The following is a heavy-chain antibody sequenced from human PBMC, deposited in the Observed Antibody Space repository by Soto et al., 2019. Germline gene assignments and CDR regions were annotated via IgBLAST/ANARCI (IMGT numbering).Heavy chain of an antibody. Sequence: GGSLRLSCVTSGFNFRLYTMSWVRQAPGKGLEWVSAVSGGGKTTYYADSVKGRFTVSRDNSVNTVYLELNSLGSDDTAVYYCAKAHVDCSGDRCYFSSPFYFDSWGQGTLVTVSS. CDR3: AKAHVDCSGDRCYFSSPFYFDS. D-gene: IGHD2-15*01. V-gene: IGHV3-23*01. CDR1: GFNFRLYT. CDR2: VSGGGKTT. J-gene: IGHJ4*02.